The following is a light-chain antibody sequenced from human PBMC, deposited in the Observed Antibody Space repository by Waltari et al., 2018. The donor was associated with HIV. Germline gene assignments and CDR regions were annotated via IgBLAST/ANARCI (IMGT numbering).Light chain of an antibody. CDR3: QQYNNWPPEDT. V-gene: IGKV3-15*01. J-gene: IGKJ2*01. CDR2: GAS. Sequence: EIVMTQSPATLSVSPGESAILSCRASQSVTTNLAWYQQKPGQAPRLLIYGASTRATGIPARVSGSGSGTGFTLTISSLQSEDFAIYYCQQYNNWPPEDTFGQGTKLEIK. CDR1: QSVTTN.